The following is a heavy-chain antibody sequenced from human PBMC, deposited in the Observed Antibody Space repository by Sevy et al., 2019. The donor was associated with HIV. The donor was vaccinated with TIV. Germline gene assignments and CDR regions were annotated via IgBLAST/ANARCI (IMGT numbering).Heavy chain of an antibody. CDR2: ISPSGHAI. Sequence: GGSLRLSCKASGFIFSNYEMNWVRQAPGKGLEWVSYISPSGHAIYYADSVKGRFTVSRDNAKNSLYLQMNSLRGDDTALHYCARDIDSSGYSYAFDLWGQGTMVTVSS. CDR1: GFIFSNYE. D-gene: IGHD3-22*01. J-gene: IGHJ3*01. CDR3: ARDIDSSGYSYAFDL. V-gene: IGHV3-48*03.